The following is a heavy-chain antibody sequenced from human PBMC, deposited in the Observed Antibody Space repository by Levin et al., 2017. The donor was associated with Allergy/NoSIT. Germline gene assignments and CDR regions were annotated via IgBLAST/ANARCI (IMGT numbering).Heavy chain of an antibody. Sequence: SVKVSCKASGGTFSSYAISWVRQAPGQGLEWMGGIIPIFGTANYAQKFQGRVTITADESTSTAYMELSSLRSEDTAVYYCARDRGPKSGVGYNWFDPWGQGTLVTVSS. D-gene: IGHD2-15*01. CDR2: IIPIFGTA. CDR1: GGTFSSYA. V-gene: IGHV1-69*13. J-gene: IGHJ5*02. CDR3: ARDRGPKSGVGYNWFDP.